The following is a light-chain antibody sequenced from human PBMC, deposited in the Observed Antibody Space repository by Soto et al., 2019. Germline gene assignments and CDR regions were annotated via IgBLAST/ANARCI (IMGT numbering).Light chain of an antibody. CDR2: GAS. CDR3: QQYNSGPNT. Sequence: DIQMTQSPSSLSASVGDRVTITCRASQGISIYLAWYQQKPGKVPKLLIDGASTLHSGVRSRFSGSGSGTDFTLTISSLQSEDVATYYCQQYNSGPNTFCPGTKVDIK. J-gene: IGKJ3*01. CDR1: QGISIY. V-gene: IGKV1-27*01.